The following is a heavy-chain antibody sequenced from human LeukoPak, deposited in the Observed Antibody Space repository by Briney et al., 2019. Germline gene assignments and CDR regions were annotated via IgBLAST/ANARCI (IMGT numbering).Heavy chain of an antibody. CDR2: INPNSGGT. Sequence: ASVEVSCKASGYTFTGYYMHWVRQAPGQGLEWMGRINPNSGGTNYAQKFQGRVTMTRDTSISTAYMELSRLRSDDTAVYYCARGTYYYDSSGFKKDYWGQGTLVTVSS. CDR3: ARGTYYYDSSGFKKDY. CDR1: GYTFTGYY. J-gene: IGHJ4*02. V-gene: IGHV1-2*06. D-gene: IGHD3-22*01.